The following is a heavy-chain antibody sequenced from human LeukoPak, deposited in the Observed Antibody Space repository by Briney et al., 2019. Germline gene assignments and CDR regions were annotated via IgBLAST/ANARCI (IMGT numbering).Heavy chain of an antibody. V-gene: IGHV3-49*05. D-gene: IGHD3-3*01. Sequence: NPGGSLRLSCTASGFTFGDYAMSWFRQAPGKGLEWVGFIRSKAYGGTTEYAASVKGRFTNSRDDSKSIAYLQMNSLKTEDTAVYYCTRGSITIFGVVISYFDYWGQGTLVTVSS. CDR3: TRGSITIFGVVISYFDY. CDR2: IRSKAYGGTT. J-gene: IGHJ4*02. CDR1: GFTFGDYA.